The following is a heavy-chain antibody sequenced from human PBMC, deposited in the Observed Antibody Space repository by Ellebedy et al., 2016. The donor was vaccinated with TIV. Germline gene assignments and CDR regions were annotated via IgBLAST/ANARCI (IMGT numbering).Heavy chain of an antibody. CDR1: GFTFSNYA. CDR2: ITESGGNT. V-gene: IGHV3-23*01. Sequence: GESLKISCEASGFTFSNYAMSWVRQAPGKGLEWVSSITESGGNTYYADSVKGRFTISRDNSKNTLYLQMNSLRAEDTAVYYCARDPVGVGPAFDIWGQGTMVTVSS. J-gene: IGHJ3*02. D-gene: IGHD4-23*01. CDR3: ARDPVGVGPAFDI.